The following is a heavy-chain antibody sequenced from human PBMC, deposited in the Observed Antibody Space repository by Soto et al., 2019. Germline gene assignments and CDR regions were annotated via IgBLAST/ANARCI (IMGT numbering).Heavy chain of an antibody. D-gene: IGHD7-27*01. CDR2: INWDDDK. CDR3: ARALGLDNWFDP. J-gene: IGHJ5*02. CDR1: GFSLNTTGMC. V-gene: IGHV2-70*01. Sequence: SGPTLVNPTQTLTLTCTFSGFSLNTTGMCVSWIRQPPGKALEWLAAINWDDDKYYSTSLKTRLTISKDTSKNQVVLTMTNMDPVDTATYYCARALGLDNWFDPWGQGTLVTVSS.